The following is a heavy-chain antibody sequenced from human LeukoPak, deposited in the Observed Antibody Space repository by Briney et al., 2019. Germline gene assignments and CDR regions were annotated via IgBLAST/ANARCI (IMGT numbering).Heavy chain of an antibody. V-gene: IGHV1-69*06. D-gene: IGHD3-22*01. Sequence: GASVKVSCKASGGTFSSYAISWVRQAPGQGLEWMGGIIPIFGTANYAQKFQGRVTITADKSTSTAYVELSSLRSDDTAVYFCARAGVWDYSDTSGYHNGAFDIWGQGTMVTVSS. CDR1: GGTFSSYA. CDR3: ARAGVWDYSDTSGYHNGAFDI. J-gene: IGHJ3*02. CDR2: IIPIFGTA.